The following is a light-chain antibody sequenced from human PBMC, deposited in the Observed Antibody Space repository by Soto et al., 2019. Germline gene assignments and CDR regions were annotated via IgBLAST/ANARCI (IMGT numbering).Light chain of an antibody. CDR2: AAS. V-gene: IGKV1-39*01. J-gene: IGKJ4*01. CDR1: QSISSY. Sequence: IQLNQSPSSLSASVGDRVTITFRASQSISSYLNWYQQKPGKAPKLLIYAASSLQSGVPSRFSGSGSGTDFTLTISSLQPEDFATYYCQQSYSTPTFGGGTKVDI. CDR3: QQSYSTPT.